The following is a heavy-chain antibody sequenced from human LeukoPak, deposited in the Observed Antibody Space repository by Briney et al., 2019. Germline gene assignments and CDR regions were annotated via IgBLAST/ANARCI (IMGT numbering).Heavy chain of an antibody. J-gene: IGHJ4*02. CDR3: VRRPQHEASFDS. CDR2: IKSDASEE. Sequence: GGSLRLSCVASGFMFDRYWMSWVRQAPGKGLEWVANIKSDASEEKYPDAAMGRFKISRDNADDTLILQMNSLRAEDTAVYFCVRRPQHEASFDSWGQGALVAVSS. V-gene: IGHV3-7*01. CDR1: GFMFDRYW.